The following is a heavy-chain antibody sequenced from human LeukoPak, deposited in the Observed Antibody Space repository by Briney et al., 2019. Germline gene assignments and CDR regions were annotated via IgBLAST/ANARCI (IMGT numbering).Heavy chain of an antibody. CDR2: IWYDGTNK. CDR3: ARDKIYDFWSGHNFDY. CDR1: GFIFSSYG. V-gene: IGHV3-33*01. J-gene: IGHJ4*02. Sequence: GGSLRLSCAASGFIFSSYGMHWVRQAPGKGLEWVAVIWYDGTNKYYGDSVKGRFTISGDNSKNTLYLQINRLRVEDTAVYYCARDKIYDFWSGHNFDYWGQGTLVTVSS. D-gene: IGHD3-3*01.